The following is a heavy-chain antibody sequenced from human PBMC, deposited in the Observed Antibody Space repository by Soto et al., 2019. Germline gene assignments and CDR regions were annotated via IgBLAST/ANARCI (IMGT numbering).Heavy chain of an antibody. CDR1: GFTFSSYA. V-gene: IGHV3-30-3*01. CDR3: ARERAPLGYCSGGSCYPGDAAFDI. D-gene: IGHD2-15*01. J-gene: IGHJ3*02. Sequence: GGSLRLSCAASGFTFSSYAMHWVRQAPGKGLEWVAVISYDGSNKYYADSVKGRFTISRDNSKNTLYLQMNSLRAEDTAVYYCARERAPLGYCSGGSCYPGDAAFDIWGQGTMVTVSS. CDR2: ISYDGSNK.